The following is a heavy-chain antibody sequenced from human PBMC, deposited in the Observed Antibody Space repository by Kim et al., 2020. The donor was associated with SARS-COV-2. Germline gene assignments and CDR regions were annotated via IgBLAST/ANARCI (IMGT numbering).Heavy chain of an antibody. D-gene: IGHD6-6*01. J-gene: IGHJ4*02. V-gene: IGHV4-61*01. Sequence: SETLSLTCTVSGGSVSSGSYYWSWIRQPPGKGLECIGYIYYSGSTNYNPSLKSRVTISVDTSKNQFSLKLSSVTAADTAVYYCAREAARPFRFDYWGQGTLVTVSS. CDR2: IYYSGST. CDR1: GGSVSSGSYY. CDR3: AREAARPFRFDY.